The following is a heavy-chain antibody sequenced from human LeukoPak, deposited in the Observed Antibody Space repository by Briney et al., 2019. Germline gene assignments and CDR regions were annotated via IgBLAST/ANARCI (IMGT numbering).Heavy chain of an antibody. J-gene: IGHJ4*02. CDR1: GFTSSNYW. V-gene: IGHV4-59*12. CDR3: VKDRGNHVTDY. D-gene: IGHD1-14*01. Sequence: PGGSLRLSCAASGFTSSNYWMTWVRQPPGKGLEWIGTICYSGNTFYNPSLQSRVTISVDTSKNQFSLKLSSVTAADTAVYYCVKDRGNHVTDYWGQGTLVTVSS. CDR2: ICYSGNT.